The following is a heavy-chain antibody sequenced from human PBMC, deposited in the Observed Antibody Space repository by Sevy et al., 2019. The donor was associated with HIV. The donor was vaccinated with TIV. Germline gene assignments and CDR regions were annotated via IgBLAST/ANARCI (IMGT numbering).Heavy chain of an antibody. J-gene: IGHJ6*02. V-gene: IGHV5-51*01. CDR3: ARGARGTLPSYYYYGWDV. CDR2: IYPGDSDT. Sequence: GESPKISCKGSGYRFTEYWIAWVRQMPGKGLEWMGIIYPGDSDTIYSPSFRGQVTISVDKSISTAYVKWSTLKASDTGIYYCARGARGTLPSYYYYGWDVWGQGTTVTVSS. D-gene: IGHD1-1*01. CDR1: GYRFTEYW.